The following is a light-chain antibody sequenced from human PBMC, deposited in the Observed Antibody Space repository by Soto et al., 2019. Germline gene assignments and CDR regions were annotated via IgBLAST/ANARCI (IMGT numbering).Light chain of an antibody. CDR1: QIIGNY. CDR2: AAS. Sequence: DIQMTQSPSSLSASVGDRVSITCRSSQIIGNYLNWYQLKPGKAPKLLIFAASRLQDGVPSRFSGSGSGTYFTLTISSLQPEDFATYSCQQSYSRPIFTFGPGTTVD. CDR3: QQSYSRPIFT. V-gene: IGKV1-39*01. J-gene: IGKJ3*01.